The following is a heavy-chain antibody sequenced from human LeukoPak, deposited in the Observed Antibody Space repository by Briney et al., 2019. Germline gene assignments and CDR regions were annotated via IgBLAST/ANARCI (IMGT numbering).Heavy chain of an antibody. J-gene: IGHJ4*02. CDR1: GGTFSSYA. Sequence: SVKVSCKASGGTFSSYAICWVRQAPGQGLEWMGGIIPIFGTANYAQKFQGRVTITADESTSTAYMELSSLRSEDTAVYYCARDSSYSSGWYPWGIWGQGTLVTVSS. CDR2: IIPIFGTA. CDR3: ARDSSYSSGWYPWGI. V-gene: IGHV1-69*01. D-gene: IGHD6-19*01.